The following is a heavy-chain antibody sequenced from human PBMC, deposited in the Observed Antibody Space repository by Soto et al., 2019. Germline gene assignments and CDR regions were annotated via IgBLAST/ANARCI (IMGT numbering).Heavy chain of an antibody. CDR2: IYYSGST. Sequence: QLQLQESGPGLVEPSETLSLTCTVSGGSISSSSYYWGWIRQPPGKGLEWIGSIYYSGSTYDNPSLKRRVTISVDTSKNQFSLKLSSVTAADTAVYYCAITGTLITVNWFDPWGQGTLVTVSS. D-gene: IGHD7-27*01. CDR1: GGSISSSSYY. J-gene: IGHJ5*02. CDR3: AITGTLITVNWFDP. V-gene: IGHV4-39*01.